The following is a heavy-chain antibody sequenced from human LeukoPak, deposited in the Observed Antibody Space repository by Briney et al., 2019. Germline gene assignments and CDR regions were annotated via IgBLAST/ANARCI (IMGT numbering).Heavy chain of an antibody. Sequence: PSETLSLTCSVSGGSMNSYFWSWIRQSAGKGLGWIGRIYHTGSTTYNPSFKTRVTMSVDLANNRFSLKLTSVTAADTATYYCARASYYGAGNSPFDPWGQGTLVTVSS. CDR2: IYHTGST. D-gene: IGHD3-10*01. V-gene: IGHV4-4*07. CDR3: ARASYYGAGNSPFDP. J-gene: IGHJ5*02. CDR1: GGSMNSYF.